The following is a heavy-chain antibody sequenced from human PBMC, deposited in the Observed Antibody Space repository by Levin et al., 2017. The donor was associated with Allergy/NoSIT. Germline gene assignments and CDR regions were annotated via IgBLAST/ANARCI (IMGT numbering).Heavy chain of an antibody. CDR3: ARGFVVVVAARLDY. CDR2: ISYDGSNK. Sequence: GESLKISCAASGFTFSSYAMHWVRQAPGKGLEWVAVISYDGSNKYYADSVKGRFTISRDNSKNTLYLQMNSLRAEVTAVYYCARGFVVVVAARLDYWGQGTLVTVSS. D-gene: IGHD2-15*01. V-gene: IGHV3-30-3*01. CDR1: GFTFSSYA. J-gene: IGHJ4*02.